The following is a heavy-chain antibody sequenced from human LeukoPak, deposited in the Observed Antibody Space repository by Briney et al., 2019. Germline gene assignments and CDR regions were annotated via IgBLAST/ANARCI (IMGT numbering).Heavy chain of an antibody. Sequence: PSETLSLPCTVSGGSISTSTYYWGWIRQPPGKGLEWIGSMHYSGSTNYNPSLKSRVTISGDTSKNQFSLKLSSVTAADTAVYYCARRGRVVVPAAPYAFDVWGQGTMVSVSS. CDR1: GGSISTSTYY. D-gene: IGHD2-2*01. CDR3: ARRGRVVVPAAPYAFDV. V-gene: IGHV4-39*01. CDR2: MHYSGST. J-gene: IGHJ3*01.